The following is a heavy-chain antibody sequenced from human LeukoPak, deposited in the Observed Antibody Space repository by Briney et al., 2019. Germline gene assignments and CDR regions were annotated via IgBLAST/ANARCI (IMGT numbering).Heavy chain of an antibody. CDR3: ARGTIMGGTTFFDY. Sequence: PSETLSLTCTVSGGSISSYYWSWIRQPPGKGLEWIGYIYYSGSTNYNPSLKSRVTISVDTSKNQISLKLSSVTAADTAVYYCARGTIMGGTTFFDYWGQGSLVTVSS. CDR1: GGSISSYY. D-gene: IGHD1-26*01. V-gene: IGHV4-59*01. J-gene: IGHJ4*02. CDR2: IYYSGST.